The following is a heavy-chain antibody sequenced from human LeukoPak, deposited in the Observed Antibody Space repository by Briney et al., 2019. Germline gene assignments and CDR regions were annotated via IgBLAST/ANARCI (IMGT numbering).Heavy chain of an antibody. CDR1: GGSFSGYY. CDR3: AAAAAGTEY. Sequence: PSETLSLTCAVYGGSFSGYYWSWLRQPPGKGLEWIGEINHSGGANYKPSLKSRVTISVDTSKNQFSLKLSSVTAADTAVYYCAAAAAGTEYWGQGTLVTVSS. D-gene: IGHD6-13*01. CDR2: INHSGGA. J-gene: IGHJ4*02. V-gene: IGHV4-34*01.